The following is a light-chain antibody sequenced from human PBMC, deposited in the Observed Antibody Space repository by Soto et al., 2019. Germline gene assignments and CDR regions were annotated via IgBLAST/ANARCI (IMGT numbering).Light chain of an antibody. Sequence: DIQMTQSPSSLSASVGARVTITCRASQIINTYLHWYQHKPGKAPKLLISGASTLQSGVPSRFSGSGSGTEIALTISSLQPEDLATYYCQQSSSIPWTFGPGTKVEIK. V-gene: IGKV1-39*01. J-gene: IGKJ1*01. CDR3: QQSSSIPWT. CDR1: QIINTY. CDR2: GAS.